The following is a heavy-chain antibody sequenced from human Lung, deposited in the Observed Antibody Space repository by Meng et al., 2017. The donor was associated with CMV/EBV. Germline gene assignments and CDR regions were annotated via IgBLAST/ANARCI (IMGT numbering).Heavy chain of an antibody. D-gene: IGHD3-22*01. CDR1: GDTFTSYG. Sequence: SVKVSXXASGDTFTSYGFTWVRQAPGQGLEWVGWISAYNDNTNYAQRLQGRVSMTTDTTTSTAYMELRSLRSDDTAVYYCASKVEPYYYDRSGYLNWGQGTLVTVSS. V-gene: IGHV1-18*01. CDR3: ASKVEPYYYDRSGYLN. J-gene: IGHJ4*02. CDR2: ISAYNDNT.